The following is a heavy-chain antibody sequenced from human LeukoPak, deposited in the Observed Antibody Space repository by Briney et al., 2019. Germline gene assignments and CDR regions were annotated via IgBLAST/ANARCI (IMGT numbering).Heavy chain of an antibody. CDR3: ARDRGAYCGGDCLAPGDY. CDR1: GYSISSGYY. Sequence: SETLSLTCTVSGYSISSGYYWGWIRQPPGKGLEWIGSIYYSGRTFYNPSLKSRVTISVDTSKNQFSLKLSSVTAADTAVYYCARDRGAYCGGDCLAPGDYWGQGTLVTVSS. D-gene: IGHD2-21*02. V-gene: IGHV4-38-2*02. CDR2: IYYSGRT. J-gene: IGHJ4*02.